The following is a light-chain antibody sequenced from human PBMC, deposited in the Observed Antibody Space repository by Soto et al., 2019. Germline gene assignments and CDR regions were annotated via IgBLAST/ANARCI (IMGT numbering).Light chain of an antibody. CDR3: QVWDIITDHVV. CDR1: NIDTKS. CDR2: DDT. V-gene: IGLV3-21*02. Sequence: SYELTQSPSVSVAPGQTAKITCAGDNIDTKSMHWYQQRPGQAPVLVVHDDTDRAAGIPERFSGSKSGGTATLTISRVEAGDEADYYCQVWDIITDHVVFGGGTKLTVL. J-gene: IGLJ2*01.